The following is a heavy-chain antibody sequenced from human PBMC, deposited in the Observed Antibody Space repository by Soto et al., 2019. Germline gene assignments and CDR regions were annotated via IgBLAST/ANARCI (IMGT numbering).Heavy chain of an antibody. CDR3: AKDRAAAGTWGSDY. CDR2: ISYDGSNK. V-gene: IGHV3-30*18. Sequence: PGGSLRLSCAASGFTFSSYGMHWVRQAPGKGLEWVAVISYDGSNKYYADSVKGRFTISRDNSKNTLYLQMNSLRAEDTAVYYCAKDRAAAGTWGSDYWGQGTLVTVSS. CDR1: GFTFSSYG. D-gene: IGHD6-13*01. J-gene: IGHJ4*02.